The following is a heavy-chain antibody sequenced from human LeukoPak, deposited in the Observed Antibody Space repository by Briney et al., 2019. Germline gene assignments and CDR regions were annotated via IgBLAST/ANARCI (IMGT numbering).Heavy chain of an antibody. CDR1: GFTFSSYG. V-gene: IGHV3-30*02. CDR2: IRYDGSNK. Sequence: GGSLRLSCAASGFTFSSYGMHWVRQAPGKGLEWVAFIRYDGSNKYYADSVKGRFTISRDNSKNTLYLQMNSLRAEDTAVYYCAKTAAYCGGDCSYYFDYWGQGTLVTVSS. CDR3: AKTAAYCGGDCSYYFDY. D-gene: IGHD2-21*01. J-gene: IGHJ4*02.